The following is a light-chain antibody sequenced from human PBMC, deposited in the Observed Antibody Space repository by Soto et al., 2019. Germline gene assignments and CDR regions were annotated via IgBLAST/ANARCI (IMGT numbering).Light chain of an antibody. V-gene: IGKV3-15*01. Sequence: EIVMTQSPATLSVSPGERATLSCRASQSINNNLAWFQQKPGQAPRLLIYGASTRATGIPVRCSASGSGTEFTLTIISLQSEDFAVYFCQQYNNCPPWTFGQGTKVEIK. CDR2: GAS. CDR3: QQYNNCPPWT. J-gene: IGKJ1*01. CDR1: QSINNN.